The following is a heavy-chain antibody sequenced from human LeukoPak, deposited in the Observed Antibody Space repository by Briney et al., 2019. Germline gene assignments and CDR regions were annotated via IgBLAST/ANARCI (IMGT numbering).Heavy chain of an antibody. J-gene: IGHJ4*02. Sequence: SQTLSLTCTVSGGSISSGGYYWSWIRQHPGKGLEWIGYIYYSGSTYYNPSLKSRVTISVDTSKSQFSLKLSSVTAADTAVYYCARFAPQMTTVTTFDYWGQGTLVTVSS. D-gene: IGHD4-17*01. CDR2: IYYSGST. CDR1: GGSISSGGYY. V-gene: IGHV4-31*03. CDR3: ARFAPQMTTVTTFDY.